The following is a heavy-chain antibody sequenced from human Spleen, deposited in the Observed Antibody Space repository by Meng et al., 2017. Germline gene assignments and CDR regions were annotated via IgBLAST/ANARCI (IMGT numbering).Heavy chain of an antibody. J-gene: IGHJ6*02. CDR1: GFTFDSYA. CDR3: AKDRSLLPYASGSRDYGMDV. CDR2: ISSDGSTS. V-gene: IGHV3-30*04. D-gene: IGHD3-10*01. Sequence: GESLKISCEASGFTFDSYAMHWVRQAPGKGLEWVAVISSDGSTSYYADSVKGQFTISRSTSKNTLFLYMDSLREDDTALYYCAKDRSLLPYASGSRDYGMDVWGQGTTVTVSS.